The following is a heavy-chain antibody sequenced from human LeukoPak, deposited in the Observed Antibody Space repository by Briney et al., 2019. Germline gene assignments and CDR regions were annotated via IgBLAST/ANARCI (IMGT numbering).Heavy chain of an antibody. Sequence: SETLSLTCTVSGGSISSYYWSWIRQPPGKGLEWIGYIYYSGSTNYNPSLKSRVTISVDTSKNQFSLELSSVTAADTAVYYCARGVLGYCSSTSCYTAADYWGQGTLVTVSS. J-gene: IGHJ4*02. CDR1: GGSISSYY. CDR3: ARGVLGYCSSTSCYTAADY. D-gene: IGHD2-2*02. CDR2: IYYSGST. V-gene: IGHV4-59*01.